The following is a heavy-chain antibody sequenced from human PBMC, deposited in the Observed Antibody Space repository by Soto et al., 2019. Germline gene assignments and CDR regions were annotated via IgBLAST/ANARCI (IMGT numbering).Heavy chain of an antibody. V-gene: IGHV2-5*02. Sequence: QITLKESGPTLVKPTQTLTLTCTFSGFSLSTSGVGVGWIRQPPGKALEWLALIYWDDDKRYSPSLKSRLTITKDTSKNQVVLTMTNMDPVDTATYYCAHSIQILICSGGSCDSHGHGYYFDYWGQGTLVTVSS. CDR1: GFSLSTSGVG. D-gene: IGHD2-15*01. CDR3: AHSIQILICSGGSCDSHGHGYYFDY. J-gene: IGHJ4*02. CDR2: IYWDDDK.